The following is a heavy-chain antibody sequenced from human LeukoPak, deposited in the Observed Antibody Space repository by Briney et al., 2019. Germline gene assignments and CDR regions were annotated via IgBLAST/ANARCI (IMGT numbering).Heavy chain of an antibody. V-gene: IGHV1-8*01. CDR1: GYTFTSYD. CDR2: MNPNSGNT. CDR3: ARGPEWSLTTRAYNWFDP. Sequence: ASVKVSCKASGYTFTSYDINWVRQATGQGLEWMGWMNPNSGNTGYAQKFQGRVTMTRNTSISTAYMELSSLRSEDTAVYYCARGPEWSLTTRAYNWFDPWGQGTLVTVSS. J-gene: IGHJ5*02. D-gene: IGHD4-11*01.